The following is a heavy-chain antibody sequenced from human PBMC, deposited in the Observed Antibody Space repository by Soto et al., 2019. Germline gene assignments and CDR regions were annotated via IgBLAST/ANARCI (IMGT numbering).Heavy chain of an antibody. CDR1: GYTFTSYY. CDR2: INPSGGST. Sequence: ASVKVSCKASGYTFTSYYMHWVRQAPGQGLEWMGIINPSGGSTSYAQKFQGRVTMTRDTSTSTVYMELSSLRSEDTAVYYCARERAVTTTEYYYYYYGMDVWGQGTTVTVSS. V-gene: IGHV1-46*01. J-gene: IGHJ6*02. D-gene: IGHD4-17*01. CDR3: ARERAVTTTEYYYYYYGMDV.